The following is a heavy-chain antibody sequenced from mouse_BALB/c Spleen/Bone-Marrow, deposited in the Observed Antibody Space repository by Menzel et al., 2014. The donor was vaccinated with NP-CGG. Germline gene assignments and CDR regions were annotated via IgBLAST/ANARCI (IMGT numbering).Heavy chain of an antibody. Sequence: VQLQQSGPELVKPGASVKIPCKASGYTFTDYKMNWVKESHGKSLEWIGDINPNNGSTIYNQKFKGKATLTVDKSSSTAYMELRSLTSEDTAVYYCARAGYYTLLAYWGQGTLVTVSA. CDR2: INPNNGST. D-gene: IGHD2-3*01. CDR3: ARAGYYTLLAY. J-gene: IGHJ3*01. CDR1: GYTFTDYK. V-gene: IGHV1-18*01.